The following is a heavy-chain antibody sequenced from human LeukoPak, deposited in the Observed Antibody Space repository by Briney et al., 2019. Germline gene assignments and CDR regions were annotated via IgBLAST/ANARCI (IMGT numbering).Heavy chain of an antibody. D-gene: IGHD6-13*01. Sequence: PSETPSLTCTVSGGSITITSSYWGWIRQPPGKGLEWVGSIYYGGNTYYSPSLKSRVTISVDTSKNQFSLNLSSVTAADTAMYYCATSSSWYRFDYWGQGTLVTVSS. CDR2: IYYGGNT. V-gene: IGHV4-39*05. CDR3: ATSSSWYRFDY. CDR1: GGSITITSSY. J-gene: IGHJ4*02.